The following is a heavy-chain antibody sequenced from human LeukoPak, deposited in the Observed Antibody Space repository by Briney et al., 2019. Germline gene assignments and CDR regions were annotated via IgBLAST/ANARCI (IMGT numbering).Heavy chain of an antibody. CDR1: GFTFSSYG. D-gene: IGHD4-17*01. V-gene: IGHV3-30*18. CDR3: AKDLHYGDPIDAFDI. Sequence: GRSLRLSCAASGFTFSSYGMHWVRQAPGKGLEWVAVISYDGSNKYYADSVKGRFTISRDNSKNTLYLQMNSLRAEDTAVYYCAKDLHYGDPIDAFDIWGQGTMVTVPS. J-gene: IGHJ3*02. CDR2: ISYDGSNK.